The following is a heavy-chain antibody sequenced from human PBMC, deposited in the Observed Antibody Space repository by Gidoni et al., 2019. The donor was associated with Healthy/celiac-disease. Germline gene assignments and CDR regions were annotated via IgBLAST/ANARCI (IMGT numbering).Heavy chain of an antibody. D-gene: IGHD6-19*01. CDR3: ARELRQSPPRQWLVQTSAGFDY. V-gene: IGHV3-30*04. Sequence: QVQLVESGGGVVQPGRSLRLSCAASGFTFSSYSMPWVRQAPGKGLGWVAVISYDGSNKYYADSVKGRFTISRDNSKNTLYLQMNSLRAEDTAVYYCARELRQSPPRQWLVQTSAGFDYWGQGTLVTVSS. CDR1: GFTFSSYS. CDR2: ISYDGSNK. J-gene: IGHJ4*02.